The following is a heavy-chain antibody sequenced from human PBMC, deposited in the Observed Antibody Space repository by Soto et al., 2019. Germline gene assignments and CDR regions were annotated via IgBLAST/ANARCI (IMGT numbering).Heavy chain of an antibody. CDR1: GFTFSSDD. D-gene: IGHD6-13*01. Sequence: PGGSLRLSCAASGFTFSSDDMNWVRQAPGKGLEWLSYISSSGGTIMYADSLEGRFTISRDNTKNSLYLQVNSLRVEDTAVYYCARGGYEFDNWGQGTLVTVSS. CDR3: ARGGYEFDN. J-gene: IGHJ4*02. CDR2: ISSSGGTI. V-gene: IGHV3-48*03.